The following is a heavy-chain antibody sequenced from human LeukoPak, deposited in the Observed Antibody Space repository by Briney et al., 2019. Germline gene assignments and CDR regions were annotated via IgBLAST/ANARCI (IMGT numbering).Heavy chain of an antibody. V-gene: IGHV4-59*01. CDR2: IYYSGST. Sequence: SETLSLTCTVSGGSISSYYWSWIRQPPGKGLEWIGYIYYSGSTNYNPSLKSRVTISVDTSKNQFSLKLISVTAADTAVYYCARVGYDILTGYPTSYYFDYWGQGTLVTVSS. CDR3: ARVGYDILTGYPTSYYFDY. J-gene: IGHJ4*02. CDR1: GGSISSYY. D-gene: IGHD3-9*01.